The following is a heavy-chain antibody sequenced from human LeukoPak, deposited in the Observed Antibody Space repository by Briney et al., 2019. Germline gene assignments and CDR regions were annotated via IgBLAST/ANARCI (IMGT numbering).Heavy chain of an antibody. CDR2: IIPIFGTA. J-gene: IGHJ2*01. CDR3: ARGSITMIVDGPFDL. D-gene: IGHD3-22*01. V-gene: IGHV1-69*13. Sequence: ASVKVSCTASGGTFSIYAISWVRQAPGQGLEWMGGIIPIFGTANYAQKFQGRVTITADESTSTAYMELSSLRSEDTAVYYCARGSITMIVDGPFDLWGRGTLVTVSS. CDR1: GGTFSIYA.